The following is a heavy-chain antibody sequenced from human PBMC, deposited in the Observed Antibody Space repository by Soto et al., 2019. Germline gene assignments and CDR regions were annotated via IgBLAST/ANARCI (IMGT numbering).Heavy chain of an antibody. CDR1: GFTFDDYA. D-gene: IGHD6-13*01. CDR3: AKTRIAAAGKEDYYYMDV. CDR2: ISWNSGSI. Sequence: GGSLRLSCAASGFTFDDYAMHWVRQAPGKGLEWVSGISWNSGSIGYADSVKGRFTISRDNAKNSLYLQMNSLRAEDTALYYCAKTRIAAAGKEDYYYMDVWGKGTTVTVSS. V-gene: IGHV3-9*01. J-gene: IGHJ6*03.